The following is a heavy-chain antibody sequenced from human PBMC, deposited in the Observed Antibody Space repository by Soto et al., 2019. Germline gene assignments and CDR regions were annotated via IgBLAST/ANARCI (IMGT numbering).Heavy chain of an antibody. CDR3: ARQGYDFWSGYPLYYYYGMDV. D-gene: IGHD3-3*01. V-gene: IGHV4-39*01. CDR2: IYYSGST. J-gene: IGHJ6*02. CDR1: GYSISSSYY. Sequence: SETLSLTCAVSGYSISSSYYWGWIRQPPGKGLEWIGSIYYSGSTYYNPSLKSRVTISVDTSKNQFSLKLSSVTAADTAVYYCARQGYDFWSGYPLYYYYGMDVWGQGTAVTVSS.